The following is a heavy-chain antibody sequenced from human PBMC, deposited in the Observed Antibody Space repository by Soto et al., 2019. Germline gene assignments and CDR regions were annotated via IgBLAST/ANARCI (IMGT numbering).Heavy chain of an antibody. CDR3: VKQHPLDSRAWHN. Sequence: PXESLTISCKVSGYSFPSFWIGLVRQMPGKGLEWLGSIYPGDSETRYSPSFQGEVTISADKPITTAYLHWSSLRASDTATYYCVKQHPLDSRAWHNWGQGTLVTVSS. D-gene: IGHD6-19*01. CDR1: GYSFPSFW. J-gene: IGHJ4*02. V-gene: IGHV5-51*01. CDR2: IYPGDSET.